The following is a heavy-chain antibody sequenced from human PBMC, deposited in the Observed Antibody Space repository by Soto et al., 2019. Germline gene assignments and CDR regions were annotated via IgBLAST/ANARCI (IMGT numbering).Heavy chain of an antibody. V-gene: IGHV3-20*01. CDR2: INWNGGST. D-gene: IGHD3-10*01. CDR3: ARVVIGENTHYYYMDV. CDR1: GFTFDDYG. J-gene: IGHJ6*03. Sequence: EVQLVESGGGVVRPGGSLRLSCAASGFTFDDYGMSWVRQAPGKGLEWVSGINWNGGSTGYADSVKGRFTISRDNAKNSLYLQMNSLRAEDTALYHCARVVIGENTHYYYMDVWGKGTTVTVSS.